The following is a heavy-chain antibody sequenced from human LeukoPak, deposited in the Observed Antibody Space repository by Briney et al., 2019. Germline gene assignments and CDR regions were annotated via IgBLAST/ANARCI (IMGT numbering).Heavy chain of an antibody. J-gene: IGHJ4*02. CDR2: INPNSGGT. CDR1: GYTFTVYY. V-gene: IGHV1-2*02. CDR3: ARDLRGNIVVIVAADLSLDY. Sequence: GASVKVSCRASGYTFTVYYMHWVRQAPGQGLEWMGWINPNSGGTNYAQKFQGRVTMTRDTSISTAYMELSRLRSDDTAVYYCARDLRGNIVVIVAADLSLDYWGQGTLVTVAS. D-gene: IGHD2-15*01.